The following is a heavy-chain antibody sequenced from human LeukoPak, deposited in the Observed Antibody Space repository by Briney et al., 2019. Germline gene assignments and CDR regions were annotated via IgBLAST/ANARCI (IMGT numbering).Heavy chain of an antibody. CDR3: PRGGH. V-gene: IGHV3-7*04. CDR1: GFTFSSHW. Sequence: GGSLRLSCGASGFTFSSHWMSWVRQAPGKGLEWVANIKQDGSEKYYVDSVKGRFTISRDNAKNSLYLQMNSLRAEDTAVYYFPRGGHWGQGPLVRVSS. CDR2: IKQDGSEK. J-gene: IGHJ4*02.